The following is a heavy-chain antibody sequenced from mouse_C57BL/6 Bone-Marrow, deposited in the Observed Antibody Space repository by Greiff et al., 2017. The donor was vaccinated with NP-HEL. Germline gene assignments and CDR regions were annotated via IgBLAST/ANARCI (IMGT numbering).Heavy chain of an antibody. CDR1: GYSITSDS. CDR3: GRWGYGSRWYFDV. Sequence: EVKLQESGPGLAKPSQTLSLTCSVTGYSITSDSWNWIRKFPGNKLEYMGYISYCGSTYYNPSLKSRISITRDTSKNQYYLQLNSGTTEDTATYYCGRWGYGSRWYFDVWGTGTTVTVSS. V-gene: IGHV3-8*01. CDR2: ISYCGST. J-gene: IGHJ1*03. D-gene: IGHD1-1*01.